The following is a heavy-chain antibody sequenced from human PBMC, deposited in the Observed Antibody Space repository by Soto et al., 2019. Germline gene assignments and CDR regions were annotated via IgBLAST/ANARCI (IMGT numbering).Heavy chain of an antibody. Sequence: EVQLLESGGGLVQPGGSLRLSCAAYGFTFSSYAMSWVRQAPGKGLEWVSAISGSGGNTYYADSVKGRFTISRDNSKNTLYLQMNSLRAEDTALYYCAKTPEMATIERLDYWGQGTLVTVSS. V-gene: IGHV3-23*01. J-gene: IGHJ4*02. D-gene: IGHD5-12*01. CDR3: AKTPEMATIERLDY. CDR1: GFTFSSYA. CDR2: ISGSGGNT.